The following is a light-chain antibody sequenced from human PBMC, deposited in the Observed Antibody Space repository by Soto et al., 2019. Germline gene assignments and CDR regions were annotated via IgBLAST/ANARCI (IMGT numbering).Light chain of an antibody. J-gene: IGKJ1*01. CDR2: KAS. Sequence: DIQMTQSPSTLSGSVGDRVTITCRASQTISSWLAWYQQKPGKAPKLLIYKASTLKSGVPSRFSGSGSGTEFTLTISSLQPDDFATYYCQHYVSFPGAFGQGTKVDIK. V-gene: IGKV1-5*03. CDR1: QTISSW. CDR3: QHYVSFPGA.